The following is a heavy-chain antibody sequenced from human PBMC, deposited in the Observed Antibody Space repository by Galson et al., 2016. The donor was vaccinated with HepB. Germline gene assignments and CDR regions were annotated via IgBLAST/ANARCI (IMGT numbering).Heavy chain of an antibody. CDR2: INEDENKK. Sequence: SLRLSCAASGFSFSTYWMTWVRQAPGKGPEWVANINEDENKKNYVDSVKGRFTISRDNAKNTLYLQMNSLRAEDTAVYYCARGGSRPIDYWGQGTLVTVSS. J-gene: IGHJ4*02. V-gene: IGHV3-7*02. CDR1: GFSFSTYW. CDR3: ARGGSRPIDY. D-gene: IGHD1-26*01.